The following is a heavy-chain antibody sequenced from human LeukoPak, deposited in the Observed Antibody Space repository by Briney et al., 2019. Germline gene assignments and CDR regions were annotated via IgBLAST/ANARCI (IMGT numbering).Heavy chain of an antibody. CDR1: GFTFSSCA. J-gene: IGHJ4*02. Sequence: PGGSLRLSCAASGFTFSSCAMSWVRLAPGKGLEWVSTITAGGGNTYYADSVKGRFTISRDNSKNTLYLQMNSLRAEDTAVYYCAKDFQDSSTYTHFDYWGQGTLVTVSS. V-gene: IGHV3-23*01. CDR3: AKDFQDSSTYTHFDY. D-gene: IGHD2/OR15-2a*01. CDR2: ITAGGGNT.